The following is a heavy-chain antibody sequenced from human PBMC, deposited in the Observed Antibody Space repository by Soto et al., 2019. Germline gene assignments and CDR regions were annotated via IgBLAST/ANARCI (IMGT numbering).Heavy chain of an antibody. V-gene: IGHV2-5*02. J-gene: IGHJ6*02. CDR3: AHYFSEYYDFWSGPYYYGMDV. D-gene: IGHD3-3*01. CDR2: IYWDDDK. CDR1: GFSLSTSGLG. Sequence: SCPTLANPTTTLKLTCTFSGFSLSTSGLGVGWILPPPGTALEWLALIYWDDDKRYSPSLKSRLTITKDTSKNQVVLTMTNMDPVDTATYYCAHYFSEYYDFWSGPYYYGMDVWGQGTTVTVS.